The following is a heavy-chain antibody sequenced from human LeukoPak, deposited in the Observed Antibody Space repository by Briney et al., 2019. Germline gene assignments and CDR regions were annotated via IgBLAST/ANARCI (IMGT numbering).Heavy chain of an antibody. CDR3: AKDLRDNFELDAFDI. V-gene: IGHV3-21*04. Sequence: KAGGSLRLSCAASGFTFSSYSMNWVRQAPGKGLEWVSSISSSSSYIYYADSVKGRFTISRDNAKNSLYLQMNSLRAEDTAVYSCAKDLRDNFELDAFDIWGQGTMVTVSS. CDR2: ISSSSSYI. D-gene: IGHD1-20*01. J-gene: IGHJ3*02. CDR1: GFTFSSYS.